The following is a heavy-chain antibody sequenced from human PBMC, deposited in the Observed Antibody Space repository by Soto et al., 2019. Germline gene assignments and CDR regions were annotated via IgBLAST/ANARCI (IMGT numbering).Heavy chain of an antibody. CDR1: GFTFSSYA. CDR3: VTDCSSTSCHTRGDAFDI. J-gene: IGHJ3*02. V-gene: IGHV3-23*01. CDR2: IDGSGGDT. Sequence: GGSLRLSCAASGFTFSSYAMGWVRQAPGTGLEWVSVIDGSGGDTSFADSVKGRFTISRDNSKNTLYLQMNSLRAEDTAVYYCVTDCSSTSCHTRGDAFDIWGQGTMVTVSS. D-gene: IGHD2-2*01.